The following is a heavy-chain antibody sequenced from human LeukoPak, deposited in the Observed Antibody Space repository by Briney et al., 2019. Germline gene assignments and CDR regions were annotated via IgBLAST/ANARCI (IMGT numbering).Heavy chain of an antibody. CDR2: ISAYNGNT. J-gene: IGHJ4*02. CDR3: ARDHTYYYDSSGYYSRFDY. V-gene: IGHV1-18*01. CDR1: GYTFTNYG. Sequence: GASVKVSCKASGYTFTNYGISWVRQAPGQGLEWMGWISAYNGNTNYAQKLQGRVTMTTDTSTSTAYMELRSLRSDDTAVYYCARDHTYYYDSSGYYSRFDYWGQGTLVTASS. D-gene: IGHD3-22*01.